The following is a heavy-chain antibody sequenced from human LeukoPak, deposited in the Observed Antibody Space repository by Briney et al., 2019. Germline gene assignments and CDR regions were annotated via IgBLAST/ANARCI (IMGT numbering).Heavy chain of an antibody. CDR3: ARYYYGSGSYSENYYYYYMDV. D-gene: IGHD3-10*01. J-gene: IGHJ6*03. Sequence: EASVKVSCKASGGTFSSYAISWVRQAPGQGLEWMGWISAYNGNTNYAQKLQGRVTMTTDTSTSTAYMELRSLRSDDTAVYYCARYYYGSGSYSENYYYYYMDVWGKGTTVTVSS. V-gene: IGHV1-18*01. CDR2: ISAYNGNT. CDR1: GGTFSSYA.